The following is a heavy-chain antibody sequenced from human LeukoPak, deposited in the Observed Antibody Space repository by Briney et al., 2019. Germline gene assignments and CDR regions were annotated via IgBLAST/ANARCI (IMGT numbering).Heavy chain of an antibody. CDR3: AKDRVAASGIYNWFDP. CDR1: GFTFSSYG. J-gene: IGHJ5*02. Sequence: GGSLRLSCAASGFTFSSYGMHWVRQAPGKGLEWVAFIRYDGSNKYYADSVKGRFTISRDNSKNTLYLQMNSLSAEDTAVYYCAKDRVAASGIYNWFDPWGQGTLVTVSS. V-gene: IGHV3-30*02. D-gene: IGHD6-13*01. CDR2: IRYDGSNK.